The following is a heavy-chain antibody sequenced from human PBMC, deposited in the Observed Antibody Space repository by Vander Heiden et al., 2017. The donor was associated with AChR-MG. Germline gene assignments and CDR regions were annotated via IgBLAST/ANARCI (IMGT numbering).Heavy chain of an antibody. CDR3: AKAALIGGAGTRCFDY. CDR1: GFTFSSYA. Sequence: EVQLLESGGGLVQPGGSLRLSCAASGFTFSSYAMSWVRQAPGKGLEWVSAISGSGGSTYYADSVKGRFTISRDNSKNTLYLQMNSLRAEDTAVYYCAKAALIGGAGTRCFDYWGQGTLVTVSS. V-gene: IGHV3-23*01. CDR2: ISGSGGST. D-gene: IGHD6-19*01. J-gene: IGHJ4*02.